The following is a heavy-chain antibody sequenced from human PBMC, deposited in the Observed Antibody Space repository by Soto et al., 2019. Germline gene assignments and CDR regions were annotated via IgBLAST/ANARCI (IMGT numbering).Heavy chain of an antibody. Sequence: SETLSLTCTVSGGSISSGGYYWTWIRQHPEKGLEWIGYIYYSGSTYYNPSLKSRLSISADTSKNQFSMKLRSVTAADTAVYSCARASPTAPTAMSSSHHFYGVDVWGQGTTVTVSS. D-gene: IGHD5-18*01. CDR1: GGSISSGGYY. CDR3: ARASPTAPTAMSSSHHFYGVDV. J-gene: IGHJ6*02. V-gene: IGHV4-31*03. CDR2: IYYSGST.